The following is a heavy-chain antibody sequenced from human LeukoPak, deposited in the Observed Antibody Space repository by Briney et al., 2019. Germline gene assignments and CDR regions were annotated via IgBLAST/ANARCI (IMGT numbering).Heavy chain of an antibody. J-gene: IGHJ6*02. Sequence: PGGSLRLSCAASGFMFSDYFMSWIRQASGKELEWISYISSNSKYTKYADSVKGRFTISRDNAKKSLYLQMNSLRAEDTAVYYCARALAAAGARYYYYYYGMDVWGQGTTVTVSS. CDR3: ARALAAAGARYYYYYYGMDV. D-gene: IGHD6-13*01. V-gene: IGHV3-11*05. CDR1: GFMFSDYF. CDR2: ISSNSKYT.